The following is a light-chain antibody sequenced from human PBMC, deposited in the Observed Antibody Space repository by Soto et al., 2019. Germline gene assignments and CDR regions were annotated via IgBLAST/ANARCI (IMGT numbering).Light chain of an antibody. CDR3: EQYNNWPWT. J-gene: IGKJ1*01. CDR2: GVS. CDR1: QSVSSN. Sequence: ETVMTQSPATLSVSPGERATLSCRASQSVSSNLVWYQQKPGQAPRLLIYGVSTRATGIPARFSGSGSGTEFTLTISSLQSEDIAVYYCEQYNNWPWTFGQGTKVDIK. V-gene: IGKV3-15*01.